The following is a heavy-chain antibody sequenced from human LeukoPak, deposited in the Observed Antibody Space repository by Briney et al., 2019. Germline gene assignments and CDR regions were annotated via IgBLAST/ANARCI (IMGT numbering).Heavy chain of an antibody. CDR2: IYYSGST. V-gene: IGHV4-61*01. Sequence: PSETLSLTCTVSGGSVSSGSYYWSWIRQPPGKGLEWIGYIYYSGSTNYKPSLKSRVTISVDTSKNQFSLKLSSVTAADTAVYYCARASLWFGELSSDLDYWGQGTLVTVSS. D-gene: IGHD3-10*01. CDR3: ARASLWFGELSSDLDY. CDR1: GGSVSSGSYY. J-gene: IGHJ4*02.